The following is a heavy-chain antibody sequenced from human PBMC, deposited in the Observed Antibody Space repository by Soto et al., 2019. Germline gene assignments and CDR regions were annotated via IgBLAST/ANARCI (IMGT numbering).Heavy chain of an antibody. J-gene: IGHJ2*01. CDR1: GFSFSSYS. CDR2: ISSSSSYI. D-gene: IGHD4-17*01. CDR3: ARDPRDYGGNWYFDL. Sequence: EVQLVESGGGLVKPGGSLRLSCAASGFSFSSYSMNWVRQAPGKGLEWVSSISSSSSYIYYADSVKGRFTISRDNAKNSLYLQMNSLRAEDTAVYYCARDPRDYGGNWYFDLWGRGTLVTVSS. V-gene: IGHV3-21*01.